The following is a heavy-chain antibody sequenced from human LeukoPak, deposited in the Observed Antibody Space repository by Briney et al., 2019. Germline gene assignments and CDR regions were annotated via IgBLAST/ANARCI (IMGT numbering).Heavy chain of an antibody. CDR3: ARASRTSFDY. CDR2: IYTSGST. CDR1: GGSLSSGSYY. V-gene: IGHV4-61*02. J-gene: IGHJ4*02. Sequence: SETLSLTCTDSGGSLSSGSYYWSWIRQPAGKGLEWIGRIYTSGSTNYNPSLKSRVTISVDMSKNQFSLKLSSVTAADTAVYYCARASRTSFDYWGQGTLVTVSS. D-gene: IGHD2-2*01.